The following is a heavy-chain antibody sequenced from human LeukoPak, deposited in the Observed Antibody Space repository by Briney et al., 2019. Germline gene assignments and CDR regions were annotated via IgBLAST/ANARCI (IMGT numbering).Heavy chain of an antibody. V-gene: IGHV4-59*01. D-gene: IGHD2-15*01. Sequence: KPSETLSLTCTVSGGSTSSYYWSWIRQPPGKGLEWIGYIYYSGSTNYNPSLKSRVTISVDTSKNQFSLKLSSVTAADTAVYYCARTTEGYCRGGSCYYYYYYMDVWGKGTTVTVSS. CDR1: GGSTSSYY. CDR3: ARTTEGYCRGGSCYYYYYYMDV. CDR2: IYYSGST. J-gene: IGHJ6*03.